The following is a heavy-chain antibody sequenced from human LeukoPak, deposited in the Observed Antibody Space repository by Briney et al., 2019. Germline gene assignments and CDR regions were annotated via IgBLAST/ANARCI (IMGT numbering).Heavy chain of an antibody. CDR2: ISYSGTT. CDR1: GASISSSRYY. D-gene: IGHD5-24*01. J-gene: IGHJ4*02. Sequence: SETLSLTCTVSGASISSSRYYWGWIRQPPGKGLEWIGSISYSGTTYYNPSLKSRGSISVDTSRNQFSLKLSSVTAADTAVYYCARSRDGYNIPFDYWGQGTLVTVSS. V-gene: IGHV4-39*07. CDR3: ARSRDGYNIPFDY.